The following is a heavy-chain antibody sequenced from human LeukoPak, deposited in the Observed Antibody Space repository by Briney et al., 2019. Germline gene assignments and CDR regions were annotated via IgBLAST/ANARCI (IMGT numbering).Heavy chain of an antibody. J-gene: IGHJ4*02. Sequence: GGSLRLSCAASGFTFRSYGMHWVRQAPGKGLEWVAVISYDGSNKYYADSVKGRFTISRDNSKNTLYLQMNSLRAEDTAVYYCAKDQAEMVITTADYWGQGTLVTVSS. CDR3: AKDQAEMVITTADY. V-gene: IGHV3-30*18. D-gene: IGHD3-22*01. CDR1: GFTFRSYG. CDR2: ISYDGSNK.